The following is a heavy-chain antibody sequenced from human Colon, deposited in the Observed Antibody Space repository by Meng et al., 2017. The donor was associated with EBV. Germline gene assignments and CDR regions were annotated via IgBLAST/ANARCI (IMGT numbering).Heavy chain of an antibody. CDR1: GGSVSSGGYY. Sequence: QGQLQEAGHGLGKPSQTLSLTCTVSGGSVSSGGYYWTWIRQHPGKGLEWFGHIYYSGSTFYNPSLKRRVIISIDTSKNQFSLNLRSVTAADTAVYYCARVSSGWDYFDYWGQGTLVTVSS. J-gene: IGHJ4*02. CDR2: IYYSGST. D-gene: IGHD6-19*01. V-gene: IGHV4-31*03. CDR3: ARVSSGWDYFDY.